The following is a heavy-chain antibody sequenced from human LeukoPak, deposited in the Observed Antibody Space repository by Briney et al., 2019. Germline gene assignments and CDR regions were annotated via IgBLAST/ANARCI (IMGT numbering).Heavy chain of an antibody. CDR2: IYYSGST. CDR1: GGSISSYY. Sequence: SETLSLTCTVSGGSISSYYWSWIRQPPGKGLEWIGYIYYSGSTNYNPPLKSRVTISVDTSKNQFSLKLSSVTAADTAVYYCAAQERQQLNFDYWGQGTLVTVSS. J-gene: IGHJ4*02. CDR3: AAQERQQLNFDY. V-gene: IGHV4-59*01. D-gene: IGHD6-13*01.